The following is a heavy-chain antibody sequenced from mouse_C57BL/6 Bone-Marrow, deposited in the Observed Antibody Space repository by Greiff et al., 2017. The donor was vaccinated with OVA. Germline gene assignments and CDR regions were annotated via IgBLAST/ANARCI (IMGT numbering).Heavy chain of an antibody. V-gene: IGHV5-4*01. J-gene: IGHJ1*03. CDR1: GFTFSSYA. Sequence: DVMLVESGGGLVKPGGSLKLSCAASGFTFSSYAMSWVRQTPEKRLEWVATISDGGSYTYYPDNVKGRFTISRDNAKNNLYLQMSHLKSEDTAMYYCARERYWYFDVWGTGTTVTVSS. CDR3: ARERYWYFDV. CDR2: ISDGGSYT.